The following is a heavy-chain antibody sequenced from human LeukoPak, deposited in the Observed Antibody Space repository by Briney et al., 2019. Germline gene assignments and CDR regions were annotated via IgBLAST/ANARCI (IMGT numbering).Heavy chain of an antibody. J-gene: IGHJ6*03. V-gene: IGHV4-34*01. Sequence: SETLSLTCAVYGGSFSDYYWTWIRQPPGKGLEWIGEINHSGDTNHNPSLKSRVTISVDTSKNQFTLKLSSVTAADTAVYYCARHLEEQWLVPNYYYYYMDVWGKGTTVTISS. CDR3: ARHLEEQWLVPNYYYYYMDV. D-gene: IGHD6-19*01. CDR1: GGSFSDYY. CDR2: INHSGDT.